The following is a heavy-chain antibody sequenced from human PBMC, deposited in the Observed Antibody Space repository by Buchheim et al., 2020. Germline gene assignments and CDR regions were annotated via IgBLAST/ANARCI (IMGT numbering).Heavy chain of an antibody. D-gene: IGHD5-18*01. CDR1: GFTFSPYW. CDR3: GRGGSNTARGMDV. Sequence: EVQLVESGGGLVQPGGSLRLSCVASGFTFSPYWMHWVRQAPGKGLVWVSRIGIDGSTTNYADSVKGRFTISRDNVQNTLYLQMDSLGAEDTAVYFCGRGGSNTARGMDVWGQGTT. V-gene: IGHV3-74*01. CDR2: IGIDGSTT. J-gene: IGHJ6*02.